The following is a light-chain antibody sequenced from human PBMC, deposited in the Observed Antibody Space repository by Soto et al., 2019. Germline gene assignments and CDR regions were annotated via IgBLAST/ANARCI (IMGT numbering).Light chain of an antibody. CDR2: AAS. CDR1: QGISNY. V-gene: IGKV1-27*01. Sequence: DIQMTQSPSSLSASVGDRDTITCRASQGISNYLAWYQQKPGKVPKLLIYAASTLQSGVPSRFSGSGFGTDFTLTISSLQPEDVATYYCQKYNSAPRTFGQGTKVEIK. J-gene: IGKJ1*01. CDR3: QKYNSAPRT.